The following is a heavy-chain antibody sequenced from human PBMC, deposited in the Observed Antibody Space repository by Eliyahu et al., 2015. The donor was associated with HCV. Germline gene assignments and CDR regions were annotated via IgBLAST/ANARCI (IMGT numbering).Heavy chain of an antibody. J-gene: IGHJ6*02. Sequence: QVQLVESGGGVVQPGRSLRLSCAASXFTFXSYGMHWVRQAPGKGLEWVAVIXYDGSNKYXADSVKGRFTISRDNTKNTLYLQMNSLRAEDTAVYYCAKDRYSSPAGGMDVWGQGTTVTVSS. D-gene: IGHD6-13*01. CDR1: XFTFXSYG. CDR3: AKDRYSSPAGGMDV. V-gene: IGHV3-30*18. CDR2: IXYDGSNK.